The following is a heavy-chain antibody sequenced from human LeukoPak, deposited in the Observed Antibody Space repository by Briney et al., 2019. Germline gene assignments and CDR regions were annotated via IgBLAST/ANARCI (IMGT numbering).Heavy chain of an antibody. Sequence: SETLSLTCAVSGGSSSSSYYWGWIRQPPGMGLEWIGTIHYSGSTNYSPSLKSRVTMSVDTSKNQFSLRLSSVTAADTAVYYCAKHESLIAFDIWGQGTMVTVSS. J-gene: IGHJ3*02. V-gene: IGHV4-39*01. CDR1: GGSSSSSYY. CDR3: AKHESLIAFDI. CDR2: IHYSGST.